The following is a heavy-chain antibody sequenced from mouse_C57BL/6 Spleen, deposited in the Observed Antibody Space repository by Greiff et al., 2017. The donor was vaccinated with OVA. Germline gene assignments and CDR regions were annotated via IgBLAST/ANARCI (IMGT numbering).Heavy chain of an antibody. Sequence: QVQLKESGAELARPGASVKLSCKASGYTFTSYGISWVKQRTGQGLEWIGEIYPRSGNTYYNEKFKGKATLTADKSSSTAYMELRSLTSEDSAVYFCAIWLRDAMDYWGQGTSVTVSS. CDR3: AIWLRDAMDY. CDR2: IYPRSGNT. D-gene: IGHD2-2*01. J-gene: IGHJ4*01. V-gene: IGHV1-81*01. CDR1: GYTFTSYG.